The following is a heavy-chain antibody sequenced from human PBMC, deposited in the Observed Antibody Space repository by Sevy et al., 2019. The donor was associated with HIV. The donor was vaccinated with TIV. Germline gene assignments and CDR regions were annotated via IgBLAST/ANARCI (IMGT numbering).Heavy chain of an antibody. CDR1: GDSISNNY. V-gene: IGHV4-59*01. J-gene: IGHJ6*02. Sequence: SETLSLTCSVSGDSISNNYWSWIRQPPGKGLEWIGYIYYSGRTNYKPSLQSRVTISEDTSKNQLSLKLSSVTAADTAVYYCAKVGQSYYYAVDVWGQGTTVTVSS. CDR3: AKVGQSYYYAVDV. CDR2: IYYSGRT.